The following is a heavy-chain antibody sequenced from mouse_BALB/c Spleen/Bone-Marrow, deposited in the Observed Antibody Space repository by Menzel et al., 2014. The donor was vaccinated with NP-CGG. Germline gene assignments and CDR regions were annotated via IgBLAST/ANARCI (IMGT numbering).Heavy chain of an antibody. CDR3: ARRSDYDYFDY. J-gene: IGHJ2*01. CDR2: ISSGGSNT. D-gene: IGHD2-4*01. V-gene: IGHV5-6*02. Sequence: EVMLVESGGDIVKPGGSLKLSCAASGFTFSSYGMSWARQSPDKRLEWVATISSGGSNTFYPDNVKGRFTISRDNAKNTLYLQMSSLKSEDTAMYYCARRSDYDYFDYWGRGTTLTVSS. CDR1: GFTFSSYG.